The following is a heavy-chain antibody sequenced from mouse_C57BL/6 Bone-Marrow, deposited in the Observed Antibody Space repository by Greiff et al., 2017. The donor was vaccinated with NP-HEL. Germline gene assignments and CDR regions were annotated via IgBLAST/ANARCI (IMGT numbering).Heavy chain of an antibody. CDR3: ARYPFITKGGFDY. CDR2: IRNKANGYTT. Sequence: EVQGVESGGGLVQPGGSLSLSCAASGFTFTDYYMSWVRQPPGKALEWLGFIRNKANGYTTEYSASVKGRFTISRDNSQSILYLQMNALRAEDSATYYCARYPFITKGGFDYWGQGTTLTVSS. V-gene: IGHV7-3*01. J-gene: IGHJ2*01. D-gene: IGHD1-1*01. CDR1: GFTFTDYY.